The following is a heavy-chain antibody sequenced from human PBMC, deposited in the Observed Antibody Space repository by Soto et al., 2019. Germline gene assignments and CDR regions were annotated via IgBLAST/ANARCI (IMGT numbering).Heavy chain of an antibody. CDR2: IIPILGIA. CDR3: ARGYSGYVGY. V-gene: IGHV1-69*02. CDR1: GGTFSSYT. D-gene: IGHD5-12*01. J-gene: IGHJ4*02. Sequence: QVQLVQSGAEVKKPGSSVKVSCKASGGTFSSYTISWVRQAPGQGLEWMGRIIPILGIANYAQKFQGRVTITADNSTSTAYMELSSLSSEDTAVYYCARGYSGYVGYWGQGTLVTVSS.